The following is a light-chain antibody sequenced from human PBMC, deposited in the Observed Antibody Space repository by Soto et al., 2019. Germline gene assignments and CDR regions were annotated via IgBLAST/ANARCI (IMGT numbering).Light chain of an antibody. CDR2: AAS. Sequence: DIRMTQSPSSLSASVGDRVTITCRASQSISKYLNWFQHKPGEAPRFLIYAASSVESGVPSRFTDSGSGTDFTLTISSLEPEDSATYYCQQTYSTPLTFGGGTKVEIK. CDR1: QSISKY. V-gene: IGKV1-39*01. J-gene: IGKJ4*01. CDR3: QQTYSTPLT.